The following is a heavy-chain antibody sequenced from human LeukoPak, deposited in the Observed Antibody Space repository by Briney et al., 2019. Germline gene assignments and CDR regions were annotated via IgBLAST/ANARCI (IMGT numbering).Heavy chain of an antibody. D-gene: IGHD2/OR15-2a*01. J-gene: IGHJ4*02. Sequence: PGGSLRLSCAASGFTFSSYGMHWVRQAPGKGLEWVSYISSSGSTIYYADSVKGRFTISRDNAKNSLYLQMNSLRAEDTAVYYCARRIDYGDDWGQGTLVTVSS. V-gene: IGHV3-48*04. CDR2: ISSSGSTI. CDR1: GFTFSSYG. CDR3: ARRIDYGDD.